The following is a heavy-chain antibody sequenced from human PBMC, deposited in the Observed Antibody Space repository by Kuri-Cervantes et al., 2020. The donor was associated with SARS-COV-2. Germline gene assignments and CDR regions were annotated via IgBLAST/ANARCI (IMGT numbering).Heavy chain of an antibody. CDR3: ARIGYGGSYFGFDY. Sequence: ASVKVSCKASGYTFTSYGISWVRQAPGQGLEWMGWISAYNGNTNYAQKFQGRVTMTRDTSISTAYMELSRLRSDGTAVYYCARIGYGGSYFGFDYWGQGTLVTVSS. D-gene: IGHD1-26*01. V-gene: IGHV1-18*01. CDR2: ISAYNGNT. J-gene: IGHJ4*02. CDR1: GYTFTSYG.